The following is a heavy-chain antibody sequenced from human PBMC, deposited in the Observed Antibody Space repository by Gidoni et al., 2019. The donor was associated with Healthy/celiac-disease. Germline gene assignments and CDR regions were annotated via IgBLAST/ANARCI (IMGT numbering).Heavy chain of an antibody. J-gene: IGHJ6*02. Sequence: QVQLVQSGAEVKKPGSSVKVSCKAAGGTVSSYAISWVRQAPGQGLEWMGGIIPIFGTANSAQQFQGRFTIPAAESTSTAYMELSSLRSEDTAVYYCARAHRRGYYYYSGMDVWGQGTTVTVSS. CDR3: ARAHRRGYYYYSGMDV. V-gene: IGHV1-69*01. CDR1: GGTVSSYA. CDR2: IIPIFGTA.